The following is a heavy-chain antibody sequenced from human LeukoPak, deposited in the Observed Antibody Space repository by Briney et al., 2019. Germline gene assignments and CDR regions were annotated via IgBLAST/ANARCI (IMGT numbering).Heavy chain of an antibody. D-gene: IGHD6-19*01. J-gene: IGHJ4*02. V-gene: IGHV1-2*02. CDR1: GYTFTGYY. CDR3: ARGQQWLEAFDY. CDR2: INPNSGFA. Sequence: ASVKVSCKASGYTFTGYYMHWVRQAPGQGLEWMGWINPNSGFAHYPQNFQGRLTMTRDTSISTVYMELSRLRSDDTAVYYCARGQQWLEAFDYWGLGTLVTVSS.